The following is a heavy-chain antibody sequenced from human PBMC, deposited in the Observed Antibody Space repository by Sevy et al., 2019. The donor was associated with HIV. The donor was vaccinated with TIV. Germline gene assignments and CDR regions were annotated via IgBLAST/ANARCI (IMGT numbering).Heavy chain of an antibody. CDR3: AKGDNHYAIDY. Sequence: GGSLRLSCAASGFTFSSYAMSWVRQVPGKGLEWVSAISGSGGGTYYANSVEGRFTISRDSFKKTLYLQMNSLRAEDTAVYYCAKGDNHYAIDYWGQGTLVTVSS. V-gene: IGHV3-23*01. CDR1: GFTFSSYA. J-gene: IGHJ4*02. CDR2: ISGSGGGT. D-gene: IGHD4-17*01.